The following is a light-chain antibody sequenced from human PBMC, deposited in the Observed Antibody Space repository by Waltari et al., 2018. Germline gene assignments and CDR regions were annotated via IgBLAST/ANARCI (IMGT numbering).Light chain of an antibody. Sequence: EIVLTQSPGTLSLSPGERATLSCRASQSVSSSYLAWYQQKPGQAPRLLIYGASSRATGIPDRFTGSASGTDFTLTISRLEPEDFAVYYCQQYGSSPLFTFGPWTKVDIK. CDR2: GAS. J-gene: IGKJ3*01. CDR1: QSVSSSY. V-gene: IGKV3-20*01. CDR3: QQYGSSPLFT.